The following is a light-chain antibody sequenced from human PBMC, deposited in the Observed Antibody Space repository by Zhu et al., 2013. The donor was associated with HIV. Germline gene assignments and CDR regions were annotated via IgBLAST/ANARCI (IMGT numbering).Light chain of an antibody. CDR2: DAS. Sequence: AIHLTQSPSSLSASVGSRVAVTCRASRDIASALAWYQQKPGMSPKLLIYDASRLQSGVPLRFRGRGFGTEFTLTVDSLKPEDSATYFCQQFGTDSVTFGGGRKLEIK. CDR3: QQFGTDSVT. CDR1: RDIASA. V-gene: IGKV1-13*02. J-gene: IGKJ4*01.